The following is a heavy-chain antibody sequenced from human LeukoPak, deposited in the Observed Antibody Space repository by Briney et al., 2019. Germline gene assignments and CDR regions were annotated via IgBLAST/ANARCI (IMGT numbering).Heavy chain of an antibody. Sequence: PSEKLSLNCTVSGGSISSSPYYWASLRQPPGKGLEWIGSIYYSGSTHYNPSLKSRVTISVDTSKNQFSLKLSSVTAADTAVYYCARNITMVDSYSFDYWGQGTLVTVSS. V-gene: IGHV4-39*01. D-gene: IGHD3-10*01. CDR1: GGSISSSPYY. J-gene: IGHJ4*02. CDR2: IYYSGST. CDR3: ARNITMVDSYSFDY.